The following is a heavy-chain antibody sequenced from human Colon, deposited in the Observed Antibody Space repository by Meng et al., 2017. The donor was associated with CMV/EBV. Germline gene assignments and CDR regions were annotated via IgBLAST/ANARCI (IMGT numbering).Heavy chain of an antibody. Sequence: SETLSLTCTVSGGSISSYYWSWIRQSPGAGLEWIGHIYHNVITNYNPSLKSRATISVDTSKNQHSLKRSSVTAADTAVYYCARDTGLRRFDYWGQGTLVTVSS. J-gene: IGHJ4*02. V-gene: IGHV4-59*01. D-gene: IGHD2-8*02. CDR3: ARDTGLRRFDY. CDR1: GGSISSYY. CDR2: IYHNVIT.